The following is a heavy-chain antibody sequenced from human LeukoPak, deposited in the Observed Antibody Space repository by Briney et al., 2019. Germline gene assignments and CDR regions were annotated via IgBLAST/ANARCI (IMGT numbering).Heavy chain of an antibody. CDR3: ARTKGRWPYYFDY. J-gene: IGHJ4*02. CDR1: GGSISSYY. Sequence: SETLSLTCTVSGGSISSYYWSWIRQPPGKGLEWIGYIYYSGSTNYNPSLKSRVTISVDTSKNQFSLKLSSVTAADTAVYYCARTKGRWPYYFDYWGQGTLVTVSS. CDR2: IYYSGST. V-gene: IGHV4-59*08. D-gene: IGHD5-24*01.